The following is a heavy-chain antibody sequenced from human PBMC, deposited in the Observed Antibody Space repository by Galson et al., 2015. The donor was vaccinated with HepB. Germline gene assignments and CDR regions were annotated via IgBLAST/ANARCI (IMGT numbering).Heavy chain of an antibody. CDR1: GYSFTSYW. Sequence: SGAEVKKPGESLKISCKGSGYSFTSYWITWVRQMPGKGLEWMGRIDPSNSYTYYSPSFQGHVTISADKSISTAYLQWSSLKASDTAMYYCARVEGAYPYYYGMDVWGQGTTVTVSS. D-gene: IGHD1-26*01. J-gene: IGHJ6*02. CDR2: IDPSNSYT. V-gene: IGHV5-10-1*01. CDR3: ARVEGAYPYYYGMDV.